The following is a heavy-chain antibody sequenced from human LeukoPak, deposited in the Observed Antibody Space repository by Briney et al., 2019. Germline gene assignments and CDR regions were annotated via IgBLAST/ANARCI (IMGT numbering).Heavy chain of an antibody. CDR2: INHSGST. Sequence: PSETLSLTCAVYGGSFSGYYWSWIRQPPGKGLEGIGEINHSGSTNYNPSLKSRVTISVDTSKNQFSLKLSSVTAADTAVYYCARGLDCSGGSCYVDYWGQGTLVTVSS. J-gene: IGHJ4*02. V-gene: IGHV4-34*01. CDR1: GGSFSGYY. D-gene: IGHD2-15*01. CDR3: ARGLDCSGGSCYVDY.